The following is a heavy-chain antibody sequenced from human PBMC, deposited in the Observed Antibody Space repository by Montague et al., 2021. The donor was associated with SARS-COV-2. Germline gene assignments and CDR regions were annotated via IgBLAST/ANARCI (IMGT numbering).Heavy chain of an antibody. Sequence: SLRLSCAASGFTFSNYAMHWVRQAPGKGLEWVSRINGGGRTTHLADSVEGRFTISRDNSKNSLYLQMNSLRTEDTALYYCVKDMSGFDVLYAFDVWGQGTQVTVSS. CDR1: GFTFSNYA. CDR3: VKDMSGFDVLYAFDV. D-gene: IGHD5-12*01. J-gene: IGHJ3*01. V-gene: IGHV3-43*02. CDR2: INGGGRTT.